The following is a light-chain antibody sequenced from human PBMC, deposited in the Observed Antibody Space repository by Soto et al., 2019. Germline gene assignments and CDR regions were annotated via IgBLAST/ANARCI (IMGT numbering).Light chain of an antibody. CDR1: KSDIGIYDF. J-gene: IGLJ1*01. Sequence: QSALTQPPSASGSPGQSVTISCTGSKSDIGIYDFVSWYQHHPGKAPRLIIYEVVQWPSGVPDRFSGSKSGNTASLTVSGLQAADEADYLCKSYAGSNTYVFGTGTKVTVL. CDR2: EVV. CDR3: KSYAGSNTYV. V-gene: IGLV2-8*01.